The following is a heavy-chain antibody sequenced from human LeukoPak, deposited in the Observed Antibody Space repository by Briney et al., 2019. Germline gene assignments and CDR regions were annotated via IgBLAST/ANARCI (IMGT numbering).Heavy chain of an antibody. J-gene: IGHJ6*02. CDR3: ERPRRSWELYGMDV. V-gene: IGHV3-30-3*01. CDR1: GFTFSSYA. Sequence: GSLRLSCAASGFTFSSYAMHWVRQAPGKGLEWVAVISYDGSNKYYADSVKGRFTISRDNSKNTLYLQMNSLRAEDTAVYYCERPRRSWELYGMDVWGQGTTVTVSS. CDR2: ISYDGSNK. D-gene: IGHD6-13*01.